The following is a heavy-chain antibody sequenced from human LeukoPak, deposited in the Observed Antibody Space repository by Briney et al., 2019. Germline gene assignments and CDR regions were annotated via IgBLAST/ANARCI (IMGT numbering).Heavy chain of an antibody. Sequence: SETLSLTCAVSGGSISSGGYSWSWIRQPPGKGLEWIGYIYHSGSTYYNPSLKSRVTISVDRSKNQFSLKLSSVTAADTAVYYCAREDDSSGYYLGFDYWGQGTLVTVSS. CDR1: GGSISSGGYS. J-gene: IGHJ4*02. D-gene: IGHD3-22*01. CDR3: AREDDSSGYYLGFDY. V-gene: IGHV4-30-2*01. CDR2: IYHSGST.